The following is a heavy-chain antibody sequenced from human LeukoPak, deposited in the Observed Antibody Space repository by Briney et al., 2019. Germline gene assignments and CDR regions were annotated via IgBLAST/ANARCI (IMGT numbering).Heavy chain of an antibody. CDR1: GFTFSSSA. V-gene: IGHV3-23*01. D-gene: IGHD3-10*01. Sequence: PGGSLRLSCAASGFTFSSSAMSWVRQAPGKGLEWVSTISGSGDRTYYADSVKGRFTISRDNSKNTLFLHMNSLRAEDTAVYPCAKGYYGSGSYGWFDYWGQGTLVTVSS. CDR2: ISGSGDRT. CDR3: AKGYYGSGSYGWFDY. J-gene: IGHJ4*02.